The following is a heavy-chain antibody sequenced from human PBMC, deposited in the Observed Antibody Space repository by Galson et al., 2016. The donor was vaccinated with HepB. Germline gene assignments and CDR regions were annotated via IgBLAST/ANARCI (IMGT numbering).Heavy chain of an antibody. CDR2: IDGPTPNT. CDR3: TTWLSHHFDY. J-gene: IGHJ4*02. CDR1: GFTFRNYA. D-gene: IGHD6-19*01. Sequence: SLRLSCAASGFTFRNYALSWVRRAPGKGLEWVSHIDGPTPNTHYADSVRGRFSIYRDNSRDTIYLQMDSLTAEDSAIYYCTTWLSHHFDYWGQGTRVTVSS. V-gene: IGHV3-23*01.